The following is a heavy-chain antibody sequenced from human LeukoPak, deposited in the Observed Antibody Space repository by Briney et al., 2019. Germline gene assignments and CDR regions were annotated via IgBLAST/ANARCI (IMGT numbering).Heavy chain of an antibody. CDR1: GFTFSSYG. CDR3: ARDGYSSSFGMDV. V-gene: IGHV3-33*01. Sequence: GGSLRLSCAASGFTFSSYGMHWVRQAPGKGLEWVAVIWYDGSNKYYADSVKGRFTISRDNSKNTLYLQMNSLRAEDTAVYYCARDGYSSSFGMDVWGQGTTVTVSS. J-gene: IGHJ6*02. CDR2: IWYDGSNK. D-gene: IGHD6-13*01.